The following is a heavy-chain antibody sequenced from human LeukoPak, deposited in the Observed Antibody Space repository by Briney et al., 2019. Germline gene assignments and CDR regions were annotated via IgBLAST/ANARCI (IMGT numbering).Heavy chain of an antibody. CDR1: GLTFSSYS. Sequence: GGSLRLSCAASGLTFSSYSMNWVRQAPGKGLEWVSYISSSSSTIYYADSVKGRFTISRDNAKNSLYLQMNSLRAEDTAVYYCARGPRGYSGTFDYWGQGTLVTVSS. CDR2: ISSSSSTI. CDR3: ARGPRGYSGTFDY. V-gene: IGHV3-48*04. D-gene: IGHD1-26*01. J-gene: IGHJ4*02.